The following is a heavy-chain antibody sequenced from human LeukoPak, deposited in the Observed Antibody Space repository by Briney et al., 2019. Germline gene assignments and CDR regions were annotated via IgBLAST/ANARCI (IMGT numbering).Heavy chain of an antibody. CDR1: GFTFSSYA. CDR2: ISYDGSNK. CDR3: ARDQLVSIVVAPRPGDYYYGMDV. V-gene: IGHV3-30*04. J-gene: IGHJ6*02. D-gene: IGHD3-22*01. Sequence: GGSLRLSCTASGFTFSSYAMHWVRQAPGKGLEWVAVISYDGSNKYYADSVKGRFTISRDNSKNTLYLQMNSLRAEDTAVYYCARDQLVSIVVAPRPGDYYYGMDVWGQGTTVTVSS.